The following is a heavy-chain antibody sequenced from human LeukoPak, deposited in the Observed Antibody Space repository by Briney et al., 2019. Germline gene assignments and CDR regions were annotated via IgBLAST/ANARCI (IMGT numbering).Heavy chain of an antibody. CDR3: ATKQWLAPPPDS. J-gene: IGHJ4*02. Sequence: GGSLRLSCAASGFTFSKYWMLWVRQAPGQGLESVSRINTDRTVTTYADSVKGRFTVSRDNADNTMFLQMNSVRDEDTAVYYCATKQWLAPPPDSWGQGTPVTVSS. D-gene: IGHD6-19*01. V-gene: IGHV3-74*01. CDR2: INTDRTVT. CDR1: GFTFSKYW.